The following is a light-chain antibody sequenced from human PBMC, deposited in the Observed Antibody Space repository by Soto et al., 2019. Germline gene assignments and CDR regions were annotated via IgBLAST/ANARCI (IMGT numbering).Light chain of an antibody. J-gene: IGKJ3*01. CDR1: QSVSSN. CDR2: AAS. Sequence: EIGMTQSAATLSVSQGERGTLSCRASQSVSSNLAWYQQKPGQAPRLLIYAASARATGIPARFSGSGSGTDFTLTISSLQSEDFAVYYCQQYNNWPYTFGHRTNVAI. CDR3: QQYNNWPYT. V-gene: IGKV3-15*01.